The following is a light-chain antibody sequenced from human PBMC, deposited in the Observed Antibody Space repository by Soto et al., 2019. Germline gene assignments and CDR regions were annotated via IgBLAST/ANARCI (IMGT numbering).Light chain of an antibody. Sequence: DIQMTQSPSTLSASVGDRVTITCRASPSISSWLAWYQQKPGKAPKLLIYDASSVESGVPSRFSGSGSGTEFTLTISSLQPDEFATYYCQQYNSYSLLTFGGGTKVEIK. CDR1: PSISSW. V-gene: IGKV1-5*01. CDR3: QQYNSYSLLT. J-gene: IGKJ4*01. CDR2: DAS.